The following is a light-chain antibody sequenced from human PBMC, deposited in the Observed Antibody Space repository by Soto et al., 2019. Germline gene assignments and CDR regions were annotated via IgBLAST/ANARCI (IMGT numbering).Light chain of an antibody. V-gene: IGKV3D-15*01. Sequence: ETLLTQSPCTLSLSPVERSTLSCMASQSVTNSYLAWFQQKPGQAPRLLIYDASHRATGIPARFSGSGSGTEFTLTISSLQSEDFAVYYCQQYNNWPLTFGGGTKVDI. J-gene: IGKJ4*01. CDR2: DAS. CDR1: QSVTNSY. CDR3: QQYNNWPLT.